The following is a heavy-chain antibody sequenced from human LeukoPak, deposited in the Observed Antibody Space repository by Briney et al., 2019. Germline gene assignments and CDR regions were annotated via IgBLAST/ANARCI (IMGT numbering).Heavy chain of an antibody. J-gene: IGHJ4*02. V-gene: IGHV3-9*01. CDR2: ISWNSGSI. CDR3: AKDGYSSGWYYCFDY. CDR1: GFTFDDYA. D-gene: IGHD6-19*01. Sequence: GGSLRLSCAASGFTFDDYAMHWVRQAPGKGLEWVSGISWNSGSIGYADSVKGRFTISRDNAKNSLYLQMNSLRAEDTALYYCAKDGYSSGWYYCFDYWGQGTLVTVSS.